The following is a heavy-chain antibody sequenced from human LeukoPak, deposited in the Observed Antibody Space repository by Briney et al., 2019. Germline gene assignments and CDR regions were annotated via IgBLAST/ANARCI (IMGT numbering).Heavy chain of an antibody. J-gene: IGHJ4*02. Sequence: GGSLRLSCAASGFTFSTYWMSWVRQAPGKGLEWVANIKKDGSEKKYVDSVKGRFTISRDNAKNSLYLQMNSLRAEDTAVYYCAKWGSGSYYSDWGQGTLVTVSS. CDR1: GFTFSTYW. CDR3: AKWGSGSYYSD. V-gene: IGHV3-7*01. CDR2: IKKDGSEK. D-gene: IGHD3-10*01.